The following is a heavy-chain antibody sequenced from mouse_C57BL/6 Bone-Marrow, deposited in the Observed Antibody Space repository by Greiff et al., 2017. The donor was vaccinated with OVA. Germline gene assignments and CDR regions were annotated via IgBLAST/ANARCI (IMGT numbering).Heavy chain of an antibody. D-gene: IGHD1-1*01. Sequence: VQLQESGAELARPGASVKLSCKASGYTFTSYGISWVKQRTGQGLEWIGEIYPRSGNTYYNEKFKGKATLTADKSSSTAYMELRSLTSEDSAVYFCARCTTVVATNYWYFDVWGTGTTVTVSS. V-gene: IGHV1-81*01. J-gene: IGHJ1*03. CDR2: IYPRSGNT. CDR3: ARCTTVVATNYWYFDV. CDR1: GYTFTSYG.